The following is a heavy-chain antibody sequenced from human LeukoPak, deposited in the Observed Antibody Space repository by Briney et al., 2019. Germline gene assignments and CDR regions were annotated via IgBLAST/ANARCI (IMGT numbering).Heavy chain of an antibody. Sequence: ASVKVSCKPSGYTFSDSYIHWVRQAPGVGLQWMGWISPKNGDTNYAEDFQGRVTMTRDTSIRTAYMDLTRLTLNDTAVYYCVRSPIGASAYWGRGTLVTVSS. J-gene: IGHJ4*02. CDR3: VRSPIGASAY. V-gene: IGHV1-2*02. CDR2: ISPKNGDT. CDR1: GYTFSDSY. D-gene: IGHD3-10*01.